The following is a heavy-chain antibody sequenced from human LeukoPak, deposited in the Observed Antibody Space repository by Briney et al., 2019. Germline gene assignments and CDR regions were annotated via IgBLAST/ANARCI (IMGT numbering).Heavy chain of an antibody. CDR1: GYTFTNYY. D-gene: IGHD3-16*01. Sequence: GASVKVSCKASGYTFTNYYIHWVRQAPGQGLEWMGLINPGGDNTNYAQNFQGRVTMTRDTSASTVYIELSSLRSDDTAVYYCARVRYRLAETYIDYWGQGTLVTVSS. CDR2: INPGGDNT. CDR3: ARVRYRLAETYIDY. J-gene: IGHJ4*02. V-gene: IGHV1-46*01.